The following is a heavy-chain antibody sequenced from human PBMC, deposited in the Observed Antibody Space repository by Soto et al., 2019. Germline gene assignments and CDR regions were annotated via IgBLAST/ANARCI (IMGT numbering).Heavy chain of an antibody. Sequence: PGESLKISCKGSGYSFTSYWIGWVRQMPGKGLEWMGIIYPGDSDTRYSPSFQGQVTISADKSISTAYLQWSSLKASDTAMYYCARQFVVGYYYGSFDLWGRGTLVTVSS. V-gene: IGHV5-51*01. CDR2: IYPGDSDT. J-gene: IGHJ2*01. D-gene: IGHD3-10*01. CDR1: GYSFTSYW. CDR3: ARQFVVGYYYGSFDL.